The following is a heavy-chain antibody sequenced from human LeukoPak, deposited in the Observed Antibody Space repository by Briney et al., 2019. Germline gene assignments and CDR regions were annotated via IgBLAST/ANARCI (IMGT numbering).Heavy chain of an antibody. CDR2: FDPEDGET. V-gene: IGHV1-24*01. J-gene: IGHJ3*02. CDR1: GYTLTELS. Sequence: ASVKVSCKVSGYTLTELSMHWVRQAPGKGLEWMGGFDPEDGETIYAQKFQGRVTMTEDTSTDTAYMELSSLRSEDTAVYYCATGGSIFGVGNDAFDIWGQGTMVTVSS. CDR3: ATGGSIFGVGNDAFDI. D-gene: IGHD3-3*01.